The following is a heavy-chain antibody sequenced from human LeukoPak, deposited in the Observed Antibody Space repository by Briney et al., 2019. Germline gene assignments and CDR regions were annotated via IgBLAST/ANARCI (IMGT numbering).Heavy chain of an antibody. Sequence: GGSLRLSCSASGFTFSDYDMNWIRQAPGKGLEWISAISGRSSHTYYGDSVKGRFSISRDNAKHLLYLQMNGLGAEDTAVYYCGRAFPPLRTSSAGDLWGQGTLVTVSS. CDR2: ISGRSSHT. J-gene: IGHJ4*02. D-gene: IGHD3-16*01. V-gene: IGHV3-21*06. CDR1: GFTFSDYD. CDR3: GRAFPPLRTSSAGDL.